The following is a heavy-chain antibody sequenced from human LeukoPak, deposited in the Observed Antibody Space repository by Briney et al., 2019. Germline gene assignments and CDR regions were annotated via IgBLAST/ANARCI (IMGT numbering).Heavy chain of an antibody. J-gene: IGHJ6*03. CDR1: GYTFTSFG. CDR3: ARDGATIAVTTYYYYYMDV. Sequence: ASVKVSCKASGYTFTSFGISWVRQAPGQGLEWMGWISAYNGNTNYAQKLQGRVTVTTDTSTSTAYMELRSLRSDDTAVYYCARDGATIAVTTYYYYYMDVWDKGTTVTVSS. D-gene: IGHD4-11*01. V-gene: IGHV1-18*01. CDR2: ISAYNGNT.